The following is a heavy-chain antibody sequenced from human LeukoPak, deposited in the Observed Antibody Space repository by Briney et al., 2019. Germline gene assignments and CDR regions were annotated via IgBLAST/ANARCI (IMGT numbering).Heavy chain of an antibody. D-gene: IGHD4-11*01. CDR1: GFTFSSYA. CDR2: ISGSGGST. V-gene: IGHV3-23*01. Sequence: EGSLRLSCAASGFTFSSYAMSWVRQAPGKGLEWVSAISGSGGSTYYADSVKGRFTISRDNSKNTLYVQMKSLRAEDTAVYYCAKLRSNYINYGAFDIWGQGTMVTVSS. CDR3: AKLRSNYINYGAFDI. J-gene: IGHJ3*02.